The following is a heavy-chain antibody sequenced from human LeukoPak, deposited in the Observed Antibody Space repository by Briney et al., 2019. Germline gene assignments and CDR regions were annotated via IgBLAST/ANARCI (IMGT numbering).Heavy chain of an antibody. CDR1: GFTFSSYA. Sequence: GGSLRLSCAASGFTFSSYAMSWVRQAPGKGLEWVSAISGSGGSTYYADSVKGRFTISRDNSKNTLYLQMNSLRAEDTAVYYCAKSRTPYDSSGYPRWFDPWGQGTLVTVSS. V-gene: IGHV3-23*01. CDR3: AKSRTPYDSSGYPRWFDP. CDR2: ISGSGGST. D-gene: IGHD3-22*01. J-gene: IGHJ5*02.